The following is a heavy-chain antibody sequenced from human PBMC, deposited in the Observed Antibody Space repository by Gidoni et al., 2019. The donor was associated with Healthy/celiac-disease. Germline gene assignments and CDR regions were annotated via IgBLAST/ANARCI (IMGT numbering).Heavy chain of an antibody. V-gene: IGHV1-18*01. J-gene: IGHJ4*02. CDR2: ISAYNGNT. Sequence: QVQLVQSGAEVKKPGASVKVSCKASGYTFTSYGLSWVRQAPGKGLEWMGWISAYNGNTNYAQKFQGRVTMTTDTSTSTGDMELRSLRSDDTAVYYCAREGYSSGQYYFDYWGQGTLVTVSS. D-gene: IGHD3-22*01. CDR1: GYTFTSYG. CDR3: AREGYSSGQYYFDY.